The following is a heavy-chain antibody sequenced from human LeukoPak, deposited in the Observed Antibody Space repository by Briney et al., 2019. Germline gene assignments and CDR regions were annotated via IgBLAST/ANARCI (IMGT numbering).Heavy chain of an antibody. CDR1: GYTFTSYG. CDR2: ISAYNGNT. Sequence: ASVKVSCKASGYTFTSYGISWVRQAPGQGLEWMGWISAYNGNTNYAQKLQGRVTMTTDTSTSTAYMELRSLRSDYTAVYYCARVVYGGSSGDYWGQGTLVTVSS. CDR3: ARVVYGGSSGDY. V-gene: IGHV1-18*01. J-gene: IGHJ4*02. D-gene: IGHD4-23*01.